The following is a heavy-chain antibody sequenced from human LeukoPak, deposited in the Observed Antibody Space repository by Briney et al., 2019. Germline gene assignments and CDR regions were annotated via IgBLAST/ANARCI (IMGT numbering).Heavy chain of an antibody. Sequence: PGGSLRLSCAASGFTFSNYAMSWVRQAPGKGLEWVSAISGGSGTTYYADSVKGRFTVSRDNSKSTLYLQMNSLRGEDTAVYYCAKGDCSSTSCYPDYWGQGALVTVSS. V-gene: IGHV3-23*01. CDR1: GFTFSNYA. CDR3: AKGDCSSTSCYPDY. D-gene: IGHD2-2*01. J-gene: IGHJ4*02. CDR2: ISGGSGTT.